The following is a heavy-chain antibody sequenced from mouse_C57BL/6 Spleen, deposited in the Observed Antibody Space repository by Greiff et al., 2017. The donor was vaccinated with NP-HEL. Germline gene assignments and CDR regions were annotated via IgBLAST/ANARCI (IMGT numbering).Heavy chain of an antibody. CDR1: GFSLTSYG. V-gene: IGHV2-2*01. J-gene: IGHJ1*03. Sequence: QVQLQQSGPGLVQPSQSLSITCTVSGFSLTSYGVHWVRQSPGKGLEWLGVIWSGGSTDYNAAFISRPSISKDNSKSQVFFKMNSLQADDTAIYYCARKDYGSSYGYFDVWGTGTTVTVSS. D-gene: IGHD1-1*01. CDR3: ARKDYGSSYGYFDV. CDR2: IWSGGST.